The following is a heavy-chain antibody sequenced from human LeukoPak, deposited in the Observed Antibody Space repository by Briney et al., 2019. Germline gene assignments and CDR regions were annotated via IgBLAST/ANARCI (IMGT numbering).Heavy chain of an antibody. CDR3: ASFSGSPQMVVSYFDY. V-gene: IGHV4-39*01. CDR2: IYYSGTT. J-gene: IGHJ4*02. D-gene: IGHD1-26*01. CDR1: GGSISTRNYY. Sequence: PAETLSLTCTVSGGSISTRNYYWGWIRQPPGKGLEWIGSIYYSGTTYYNPSLKSRLTISVDTSKNQFSLKLSPVTAADTAVYYCASFSGSPQMVVSYFDYWGQGTLVTVSS.